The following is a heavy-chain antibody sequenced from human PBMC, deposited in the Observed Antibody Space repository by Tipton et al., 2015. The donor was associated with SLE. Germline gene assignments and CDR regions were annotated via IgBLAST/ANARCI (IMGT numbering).Heavy chain of an antibody. Sequence: TLSLTCTVSGGSISSSSYYWGWIRQPPGKGLEWIGSIYYSGSTYYNPSLKSRVTISVDTSKNQFSLKLTSLTAADTAVYYCARVRVTIFGVVIMGSYAFDIWGQGTMVTVSS. D-gene: IGHD3-3*01. V-gene: IGHV4-39*07. CDR3: ARVRVTIFGVVIMGSYAFDI. CDR2: IYYSGST. J-gene: IGHJ3*02. CDR1: GGSISSSSYY.